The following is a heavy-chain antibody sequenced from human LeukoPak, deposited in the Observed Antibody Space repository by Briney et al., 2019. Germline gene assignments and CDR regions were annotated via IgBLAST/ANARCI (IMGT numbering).Heavy chain of an antibody. J-gene: IGHJ4*02. CDR1: GLTVSRHY. CDR3: ARDDYYDSSGLDY. CDR2: ISTGGST. D-gene: IGHD3-22*01. Sequence: GGSLRLSCVASGLTVSRHYMTWARQAPGKGLEWLSVISTGGSTNYADSVKGRFTISRDNSKNILYLQMNSLRAEDTAVYYCARDDYYDSSGLDYWGQGILVTVSS. V-gene: IGHV3-53*01.